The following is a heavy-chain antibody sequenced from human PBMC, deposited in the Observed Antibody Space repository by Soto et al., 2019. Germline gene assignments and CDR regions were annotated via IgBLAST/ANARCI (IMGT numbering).Heavy chain of an antibody. J-gene: IGHJ4*02. CDR3: ARGHYDFWSGYFATIDY. CDR2: IHYSGNT. D-gene: IGHD3-3*01. V-gene: IGHV4-59*08. CDR1: GGSISNYY. Sequence: QVQLQESGPGLVKPSETLSLTCTVSGGSISNYYWSWIRQPPGKGLEWIGYIHYSGNTKYNPSLKSRVTISADTSKNQFSIKLSSVTAADTAVYYCARGHYDFWSGYFATIDYWGQGTLVTVSS.